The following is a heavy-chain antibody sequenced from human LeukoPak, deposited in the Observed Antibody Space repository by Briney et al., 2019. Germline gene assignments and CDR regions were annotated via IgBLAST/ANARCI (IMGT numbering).Heavy chain of an antibody. D-gene: IGHD6-19*01. V-gene: IGHV4-38-2*02. CDR1: GYSISSGYY. J-gene: IGHJ4*02. CDR3: AREIGLDSSGWSTFGY. Sequence: SETLSLTCTVSGYSISSGYYWGWIRQPPGKGLEWIGSIYHSGSTYYNPSLKSRVTISVDTSKNQFSLKLSSVTAADTAVYYCAREIGLDSSGWSTFGYWGQGTLVTVSS. CDR2: IYHSGST.